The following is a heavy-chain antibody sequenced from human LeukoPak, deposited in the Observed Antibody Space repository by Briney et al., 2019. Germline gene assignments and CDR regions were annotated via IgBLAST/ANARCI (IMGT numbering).Heavy chain of an antibody. V-gene: IGHV3-33*01. CDR2: IWYDGSNK. J-gene: IGHJ4*02. CDR3: ARDPPGSRSLPMGY. CDR1: GFTFSSYG. Sequence: GGSLRLSCAASGFTFSSYGMHWVRQAPGKGLEWVAVIWYDGSNKYYADSVKGRFTISRDNSKNTLYLQMNSLRAEDTAVYYCARDPPGSRSLPMGYWGQGTLVTVSS. D-gene: IGHD3-10*01.